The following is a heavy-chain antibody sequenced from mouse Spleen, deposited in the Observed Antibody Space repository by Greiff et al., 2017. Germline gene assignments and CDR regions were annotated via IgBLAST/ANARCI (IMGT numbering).Heavy chain of an antibody. V-gene: IGHV1-5*01. Sequence: EVQLQQSGTVLARPGASVKMSRKASGYSFTSYWMHWVKQRPGQGLEWIGAIYPGNSDTSYNQKFKGKAKLTAVTSASTAYMELSSLTNEDSAVYYCTRGGGPAWFAYWGQGTLVTVSA. CDR1: GYSFTSYW. CDR2: IYPGNSDT. J-gene: IGHJ3*01. CDR3: TRGGGPAWFAY.